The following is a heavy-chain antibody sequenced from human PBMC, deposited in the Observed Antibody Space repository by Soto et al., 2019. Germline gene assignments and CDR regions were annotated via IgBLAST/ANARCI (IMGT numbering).Heavy chain of an antibody. V-gene: IGHV3-9*01. CDR1: GFTFDDYA. Sequence: EVQLVESGGGLVQPGRSLRLSCAASGFTFDDYAMHWVRQAPGKGLEWVSGISWNSGSIGYADSVKGRFTISRDNAKNSLYLQMNSRRSEDTALYYCARVLIAAAGREAFAIWGQGTMVTVSS. CDR2: ISWNSGSI. CDR3: ARVLIAAAGREAFAI. J-gene: IGHJ3*02. D-gene: IGHD6-13*01.